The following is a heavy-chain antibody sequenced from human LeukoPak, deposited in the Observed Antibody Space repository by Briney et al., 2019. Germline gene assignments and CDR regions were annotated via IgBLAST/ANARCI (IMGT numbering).Heavy chain of an antibody. Sequence: PSETLSLTCTVSGGSIINSNYSWDWIRQPPGKGLEWIGGLHHSGSTYYNPSLKSRVTVSVDTSKNHFSLKLSSVTAADTAVYYCARRGSGYNTNFDYWGQGTLVTVSS. V-gene: IGHV4-39*02. J-gene: IGHJ4*02. CDR2: LHHSGST. CDR3: ARRGSGYNTNFDY. D-gene: IGHD6-19*01. CDR1: GGSIINSNYS.